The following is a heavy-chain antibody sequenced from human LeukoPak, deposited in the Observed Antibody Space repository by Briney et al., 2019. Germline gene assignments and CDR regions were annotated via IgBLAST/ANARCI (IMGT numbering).Heavy chain of an antibody. CDR1: GFTFSNYS. D-gene: IGHD6-6*01. CDR3: AKWKYSNSGIDDY. J-gene: IGHJ4*02. CDR2: ISSSSSYI. Sequence: MSGGSLRLSCAASGFTFSNYSMNWVRQAPGKGLEWVSSISSSSSYIYYADSLKGRFTISRDNAKNSLYLQMNSLRAEDTAVYYCAKWKYSNSGIDDYWDQGTLVTVSS. V-gene: IGHV3-21*04.